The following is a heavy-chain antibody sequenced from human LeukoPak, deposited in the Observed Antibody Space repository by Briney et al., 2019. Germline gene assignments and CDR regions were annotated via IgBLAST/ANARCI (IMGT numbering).Heavy chain of an antibody. CDR1: AFTFRSYG. CDR3: ARRSVTTFDY. Sequence: GSLRLSCATSAFTFRSYGMHWVRQAPDKGLEWVAFIRYDGSNKYYADSVKGRFTISRDNSKNTLYLQMSSLRADDTAVYYCARRSVTTFDYWGQGSLVTVPS. D-gene: IGHD4-17*01. CDR2: IRYDGSNK. J-gene: IGHJ4*02. V-gene: IGHV3-30*02.